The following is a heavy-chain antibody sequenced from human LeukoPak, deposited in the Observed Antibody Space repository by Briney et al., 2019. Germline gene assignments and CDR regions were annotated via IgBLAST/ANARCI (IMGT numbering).Heavy chain of an antibody. CDR1: GFTFDDYA. CDR3: AKGVVVAQLGGAFDI. D-gene: IGHD2-15*01. J-gene: IGHJ3*02. Sequence: GRSLRLSCAASGFTFDDYAMHWVRQAPGKGLEWVSGISWNSGSIGYADSVKGRFTISRDNAKNSLYLQMNSLSAEDTALYYCAKGVVVAQLGGAFDIWGQGTMVTVSS. V-gene: IGHV3-9*01. CDR2: ISWNSGSI.